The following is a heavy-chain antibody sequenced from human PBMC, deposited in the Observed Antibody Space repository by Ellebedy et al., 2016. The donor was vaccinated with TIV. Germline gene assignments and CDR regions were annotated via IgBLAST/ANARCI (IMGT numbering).Heavy chain of an antibody. CDR3: ASSRYHYYLGSTIFAY. J-gene: IGHJ4*02. Sequence: GESLKISCAASGFTVTTNYMNWVRQAPGKGLKWVSVIFSAADGGETHYADSVKGRFTISRDSSKNTLYLQMNSLRAEDTAVYYCASSRYHYYLGSTIFAYWGQGILVTVSS. CDR1: GFTVTTNY. V-gene: IGHV3-53*01. D-gene: IGHD3/OR15-3a*01. CDR2: IFSAADGGET.